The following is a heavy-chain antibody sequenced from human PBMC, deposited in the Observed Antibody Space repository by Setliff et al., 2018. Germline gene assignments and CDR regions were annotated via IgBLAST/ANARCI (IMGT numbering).Heavy chain of an antibody. CDR3: ARTGHCGGDCYGFDY. D-gene: IGHD2-21*02. V-gene: IGHV1-2*02. CDR1: GYTFTGYY. J-gene: IGHJ4*02. Sequence: ASVKVSCKASGYTFTGYYMHRVRQAPGPGLEWMGWINPNSGCTNYAQKVQGMVTMSRDTSISTAYIELSRLISDDTAVYYCARTGHCGGDCYGFDYWGQGTLVTVSS. CDR2: INPNSGCT.